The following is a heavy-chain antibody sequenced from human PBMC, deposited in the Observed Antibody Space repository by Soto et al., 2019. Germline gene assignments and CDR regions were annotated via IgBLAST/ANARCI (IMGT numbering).Heavy chain of an antibody. V-gene: IGHV3-74*01. J-gene: IGHJ6*02. CDR1: GFIFSNCW. D-gene: IGHD3-22*01. Sequence: PGGSLRLSCVASGFIFSNCWMYWVRQAPGMGLVWVSHINSDGSYTTYADSVEGRFTISRDNAKNTLYLQMNSLRAEDTAVYYCVRAIGHYGMDVWGRGTTVTVSS. CDR2: INSDGSYT. CDR3: VRAIGHYGMDV.